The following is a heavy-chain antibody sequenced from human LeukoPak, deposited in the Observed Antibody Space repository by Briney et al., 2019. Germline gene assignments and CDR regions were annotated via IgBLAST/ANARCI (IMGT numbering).Heavy chain of an antibody. CDR3: AREGHYDTSAYPIDFDY. J-gene: IGHJ4*02. Sequence: GASVKVSCKTSGYTFSSYGLSWVRQAPGQGLEWMGWISGNNGDTNYAQKFQGRVTLTTHTSTSTAYMELRSLRSDDTGVYYCAREGHYDTSAYPIDFDYWGQGTLVTVSS. D-gene: IGHD3-22*01. V-gene: IGHV1-18*01. CDR2: ISGNNGDT. CDR1: GYTFSSYG.